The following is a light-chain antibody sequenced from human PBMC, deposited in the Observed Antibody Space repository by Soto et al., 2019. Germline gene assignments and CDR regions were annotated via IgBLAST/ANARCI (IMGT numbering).Light chain of an antibody. Sequence: DIVMTQSPLSLPVTPGEPASISCRSSQSHLHSNGYNYLDWYLQKPGQSPQLLIYLGSNRASGVPDRFSGSGSGTDFTLKISRVEAEDVGVYYCMQALQTPWTFGHGTKVEIK. V-gene: IGKV2-28*01. CDR3: MQALQTPWT. J-gene: IGKJ1*01. CDR2: LGS. CDR1: QSHLHSNGYNY.